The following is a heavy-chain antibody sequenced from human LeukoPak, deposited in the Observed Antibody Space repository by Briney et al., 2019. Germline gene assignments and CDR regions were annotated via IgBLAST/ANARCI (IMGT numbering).Heavy chain of an antibody. D-gene: IGHD3-16*01. CDR3: ARYDYAWGSQNFDY. V-gene: IGHV4-31*03. CDR1: GGSISSSSYY. Sequence: SETLSLTCTVSGGSISSSSYYWSWIRQHPGKGLEWIGYIYYSGSTYYNPSLKSRVTISVDTSKNQFSLKLSSVTAADTAVYYCARYDYAWGSQNFDYWGQGTLVTVSS. J-gene: IGHJ4*02. CDR2: IYYSGST.